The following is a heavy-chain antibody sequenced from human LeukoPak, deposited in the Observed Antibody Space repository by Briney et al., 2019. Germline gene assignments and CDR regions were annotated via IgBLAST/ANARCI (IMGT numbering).Heavy chain of an antibody. J-gene: IGHJ3*02. CDR3: ARWTTYPRNAFDI. Sequence: SETLSLTCTVSGGSISSGGYYWSRIRQHPGKGLEWIGYIYYSGSTYYNPSLKSRVTISVDTSKNQFSLKLSSVTAADTAVYYCARWTTYPRNAFDIWGQGTMVTVSS. CDR2: IYYSGST. CDR1: GGSISSGGYY. D-gene: IGHD4-11*01. V-gene: IGHV4-31*03.